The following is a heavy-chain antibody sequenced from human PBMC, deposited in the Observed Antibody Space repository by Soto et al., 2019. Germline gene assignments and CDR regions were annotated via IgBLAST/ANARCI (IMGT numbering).Heavy chain of an antibody. Sequence: EVQLLESGGGLVQPGGSLRLSCAASGFTFSSYAMSWVRQAPGKGLEWVSAISGSGGSTYHADSVKGRFTISRDNSKNTLYLQMNSLRAEDTAVYYCAKDRRTDYDFWSGYLPDAFDVWGQGTMVTVSS. D-gene: IGHD3-3*01. CDR3: AKDRRTDYDFWSGYLPDAFDV. CDR1: GFTFSSYA. CDR2: ISGSGGST. J-gene: IGHJ3*01. V-gene: IGHV3-23*01.